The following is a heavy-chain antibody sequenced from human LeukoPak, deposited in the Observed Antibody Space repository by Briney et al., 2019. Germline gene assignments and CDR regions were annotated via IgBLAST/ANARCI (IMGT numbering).Heavy chain of an antibody. CDR2: ISGSGGST. J-gene: IGHJ4*02. CDR3: AKDIVVVPAAINY. V-gene: IGHV3-23*01. D-gene: IGHD2-2*01. CDR1: GFTFSSYA. Sequence: GGSLRLSCAASGFTFSSYAMSWVRQAPGKVLEWVSAISGSGGSTYYADSVKGRFTISRENSKKTLYLQMKSLRAEDTAVYYCAKDIVVVPAAINYWGQGTLVTVSP.